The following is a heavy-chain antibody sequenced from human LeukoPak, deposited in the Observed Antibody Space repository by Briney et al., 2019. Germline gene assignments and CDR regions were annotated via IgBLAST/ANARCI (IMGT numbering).Heavy chain of an antibody. D-gene: IGHD6-19*01. V-gene: IGHV3-48*03. CDR1: GVTFSSYE. CDR2: ISSGGNTV. J-gene: IGHJ4*02. CDR3: ARVPGSSGWNYYFDY. Sequence: GGSLRLSCAASGVTFSSYEMNWVRQAPGKGLEWVSYISSGGNTVHYADSVKGRFTISRDNTKNSLYLQMNSLRAEDTAGYYCARVPGSSGWNYYFDYWGQGTLVTVSS.